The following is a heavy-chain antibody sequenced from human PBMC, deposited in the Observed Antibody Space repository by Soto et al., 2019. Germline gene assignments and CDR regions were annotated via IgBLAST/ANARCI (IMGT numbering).Heavy chain of an antibody. Sequence: QITLKESGPTLVKPTQTLTLTCTFSGFSLSTSGVGVGWIRQPPGKALEWLALIYWDDDKRYSPSLKSRLTITKDTSKNQVVLTMTNMYPVDTATYYCAHVQYYYDSSGYYPNAFDIWGQGTMVTVSS. CDR3: AHVQYYYDSSGYYPNAFDI. CDR2: IYWDDDK. V-gene: IGHV2-5*02. D-gene: IGHD3-22*01. J-gene: IGHJ3*02. CDR1: GFSLSTSGVG.